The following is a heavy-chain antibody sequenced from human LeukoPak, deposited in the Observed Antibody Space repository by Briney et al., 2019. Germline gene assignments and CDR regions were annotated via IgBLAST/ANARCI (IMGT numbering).Heavy chain of an antibody. CDR2: IYDSGST. D-gene: IGHD5-12*01. CDR3: ARGRKKLKYSGCVGKAVVRSSYFDY. V-gene: IGHV4-39*01. CDR1: GGSIRSSYYY. Sequence: SETLSLTCTVSGGSIRSSYYYWGWIRQPPGKGLEWIGSIYDSGSTYYNPSLKSRVTISVDTSKNQFSLKLSSVTAADTAVYYCARGRKKLKYSGCVGKAVVRSSYFDYWGQGTLVTVSS. J-gene: IGHJ4*02.